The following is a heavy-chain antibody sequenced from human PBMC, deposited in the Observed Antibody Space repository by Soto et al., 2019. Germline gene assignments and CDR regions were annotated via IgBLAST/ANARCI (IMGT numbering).Heavy chain of an antibody. V-gene: IGHV4-31*03. CDR2: IYVTGAV. Sequence: SETLSLTCSVSGAALNSGNYYWSWIRQVPGKGLEWIGHIYVTGAVDYNPSLRDRITISQDTSERQFSLNLRLVTAEDTAVYYCARLRIATNNYKWFDPWGQGTLVTVSS. CDR1: GAALNSGNYY. J-gene: IGHJ5*02. D-gene: IGHD2-21*01. CDR3: ARLRIATNNYKWFDP.